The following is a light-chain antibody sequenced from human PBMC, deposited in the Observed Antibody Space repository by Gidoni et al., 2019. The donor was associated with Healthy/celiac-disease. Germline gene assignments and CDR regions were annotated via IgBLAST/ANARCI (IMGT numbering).Light chain of an antibody. CDR3: QQSYSTPHT. CDR1: QSISSY. Sequence: DIQKTQSPSSLSASVGDRVTINCRASQSISSYLNWYQQKPGKAPKLLIYAASSLQSGVPSRFSGSGSGTEFTLTISSLQPEDFATYYCQQSYSTPHTFGGGTKVEIK. CDR2: AAS. J-gene: IGKJ4*01. V-gene: IGKV1-39*01.